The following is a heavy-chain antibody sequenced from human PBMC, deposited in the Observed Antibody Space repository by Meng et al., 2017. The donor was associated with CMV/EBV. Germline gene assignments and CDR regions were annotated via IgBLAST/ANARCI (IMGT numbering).Heavy chain of an antibody. J-gene: IGHJ4*02. CDR2: IYIGGTT. CDR3: ARGDDDNNCPNY. Sequence: SCAASCFTATSNYMRRVRRAAGKGLEWITVIYIGGTTYYADSVKGRFTISRDNSKNTLFLQMNSLRGEDTAVYYCARGDDDNNCPNYWGQGTLVTVSS. V-gene: IGHV3-53*01. D-gene: IGHD3-22*01. CDR1: CFTATSNY.